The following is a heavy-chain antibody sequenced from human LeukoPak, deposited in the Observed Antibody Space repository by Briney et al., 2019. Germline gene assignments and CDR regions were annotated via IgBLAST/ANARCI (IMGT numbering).Heavy chain of an antibody. CDR3: AKAATYYYDSSGYYFRATPVDFVY. V-gene: IGHV3-23*01. J-gene: IGHJ4*02. CDR1: GFTFSSYA. CDR2: ISGSGGST. Sequence: GGSLRLSCAASGFTFSSYAMSWVRQAPGKGLEWVSAISGSGGSTYYADSVKGRFTISRDNSKNTLYLQMNSLRAEDTAVYYCAKAATYYYDSSGYYFRATPVDFVYWGQGTLVTVSS. D-gene: IGHD3-22*01.